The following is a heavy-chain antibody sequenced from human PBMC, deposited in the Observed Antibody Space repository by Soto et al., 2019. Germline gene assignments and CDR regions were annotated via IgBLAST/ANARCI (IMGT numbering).Heavy chain of an antibody. CDR2: IVVGSGNT. V-gene: IGHV1-58*01. D-gene: IGHD2-2*01. J-gene: IGHJ6*02. CDR3: AAAGYCSSTSCHANYYYYGMDV. Sequence: SVKVSCKASGFTFTSSAVQWVRQARGQRLEWIGWIVVGSGNTNYAQKFQERVTITGDMSTSTAYMELSSLRSEDTAVYYCAAAGYCSSTSCHANYYYYGMDVWGQGTTVTVSS. CDR1: GFTFTSSA.